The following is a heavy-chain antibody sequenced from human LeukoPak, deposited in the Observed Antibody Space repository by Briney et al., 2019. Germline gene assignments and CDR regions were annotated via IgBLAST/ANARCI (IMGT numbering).Heavy chain of an antibody. V-gene: IGHV1-69*05. CDR2: IIPIFGTA. CDR3: ARDPGYSGSHRGSFDI. J-gene: IGHJ3*02. Sequence: GSSVKVSCKASGGTFSSYAISWVRQAPGQGLEWMGGIIPIFGTANYAQKFQGRVTITTDESTSTAYMELSSLRSEDTAVYYCARDPGYSGSHRGSFDIWGQGTMVTVSS. CDR1: GGTFSSYA. D-gene: IGHD1-26*01.